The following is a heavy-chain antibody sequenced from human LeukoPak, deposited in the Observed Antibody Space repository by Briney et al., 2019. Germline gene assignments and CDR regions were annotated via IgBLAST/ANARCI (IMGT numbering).Heavy chain of an antibody. CDR3: ARGYSSSTQGGFDY. CDR2: IIPIFGTV. V-gene: IGHV1-69*05. Sequence: ASVKVSCKASGGTFSSYAISWVRQAPGQGLEWMGGIIPIFGTVNYAQKFQGRVTITTDESTSTAYMELSSLRSEDTAVYYCARGYSSSTQGGFDYWGQGTLVTVSS. D-gene: IGHD6-6*01. CDR1: GGTFSSYA. J-gene: IGHJ4*02.